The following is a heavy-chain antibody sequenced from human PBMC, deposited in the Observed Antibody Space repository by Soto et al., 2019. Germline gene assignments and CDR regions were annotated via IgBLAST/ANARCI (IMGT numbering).Heavy chain of an antibody. Sequence: SETLSLTCSVSGAALNSGNYYWSWIRQVPGKGLEWIGHIYVTGAVDYNPSLRDRITISQDTSERQFSLNLRLVTAADTAVYYCARLRIATNNYKWFVPWGQGTLVTVSS. CDR3: ARLRIATNNYKWFVP. D-gene: IGHD2-21*01. J-gene: IGHJ5*02. V-gene: IGHV4-31*03. CDR1: GAALNSGNYY. CDR2: IYVTGAV.